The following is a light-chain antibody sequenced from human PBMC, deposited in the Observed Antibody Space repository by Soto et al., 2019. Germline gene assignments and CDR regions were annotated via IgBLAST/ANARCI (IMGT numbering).Light chain of an antibody. CDR2: DAS. CDR3: HQRSNWPPYT. V-gene: IGKV3-11*01. J-gene: IGKJ2*01. CDR1: QSVSSY. Sequence: EIVLTQSPATLSLSPGERATLSCRASQSVSSYLLWYQQKPCQAPRLLIYDASNRATGIPARFSGSGSGTDFTLTISSLEPEDFAVYYCHQRSNWPPYTFGQGTKREMK.